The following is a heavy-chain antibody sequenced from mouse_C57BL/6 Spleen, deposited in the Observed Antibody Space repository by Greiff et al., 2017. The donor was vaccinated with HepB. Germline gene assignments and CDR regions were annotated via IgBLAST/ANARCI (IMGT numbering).Heavy chain of an antibody. J-gene: IGHJ2*01. CDR3: ARSDYGSLFDY. D-gene: IGHD1-1*01. CDR2: IYPGDGDT. Sequence: QVQLQQSGPELVKPGASVKISCKASGYAFSSSWMNWMKQRPGKGLEWIGRIYPGDGDTNYNGKFKGKATLTADKSSSTAYMQLSSLTSEDSAVYFCARSDYGSLFDYWGQGTTLTVSS. V-gene: IGHV1-82*01. CDR1: GYAFSSSW.